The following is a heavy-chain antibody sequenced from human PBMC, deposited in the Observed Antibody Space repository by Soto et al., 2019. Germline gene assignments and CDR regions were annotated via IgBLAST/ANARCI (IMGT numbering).Heavy chain of an antibody. CDR1: GFTFSSYG. CDR2: ISYDGSNK. D-gene: IGHD5-18*01. V-gene: IGHV3-30*03. Sequence: QVQLVESGGGVVQPGRSLRLSCAASGFTFSSYGMHWVRQAPGKGLEWVAVISYDGSNKYYADSVKGRFTISRDNSKNTLYLQMNSLRAEDTAVYYCATPLYSYGLVGWGQGTLVTVSS. J-gene: IGHJ4*02. CDR3: ATPLYSYGLVG.